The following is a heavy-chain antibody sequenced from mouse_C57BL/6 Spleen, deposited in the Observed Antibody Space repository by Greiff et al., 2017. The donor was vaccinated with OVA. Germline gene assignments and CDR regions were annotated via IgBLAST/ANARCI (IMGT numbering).Heavy chain of an antibody. CDR3: ARSERYDYDGHYFDY. CDR2: IDPSDSYT. D-gene: IGHD2-4*01. Sequence: VQLQQPGAELVMPGASVKLSCKASGYTFTSYWMHWVKQRPGQGLEWIGEIDPSDSYTNYNQKFKGKSTLTVDKSSSTAYMQLSSLTSEDSAVYYCARSERYDYDGHYFDYWGQGTTLTVSS. CDR1: GYTFTSYW. V-gene: IGHV1-69*01. J-gene: IGHJ2*01.